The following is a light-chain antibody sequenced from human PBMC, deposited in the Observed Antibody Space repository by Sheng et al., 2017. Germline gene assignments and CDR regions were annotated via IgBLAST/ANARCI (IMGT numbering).Light chain of an antibody. CDR1: QGIRNG. V-gene: IGKV1-6*01. CDR3: QQSYSAPYT. Sequence: AIQMTQSPSSLSASVGDRVTITCRASQGIRNGLGWYQQKPGKAPKVLIYAASSLQSGVPSRFSGSGSGTDFTLTISSLQPEDFATYYCQQSYSAPYTFGQG. CDR2: AAS. J-gene: IGKJ2*01.